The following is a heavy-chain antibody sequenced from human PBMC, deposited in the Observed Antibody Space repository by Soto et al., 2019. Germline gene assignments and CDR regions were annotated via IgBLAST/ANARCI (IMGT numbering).Heavy chain of an antibody. CDR2: INPNSGGT. CDR3: ARGSSTSCYRSCNWFDP. Sequence: ASVKVSCKASGYTFTGYYMHCVRQAPGQGLEWMGWINPNSGGTNYAQKFQGWVAMTRDTSISTAYMELSRLRSDDTAVYYCARGSSTSCYRSCNWFDPWGQGTLVTVSS. J-gene: IGHJ5*02. CDR1: GYTFTGYY. V-gene: IGHV1-2*04. D-gene: IGHD2-2*02.